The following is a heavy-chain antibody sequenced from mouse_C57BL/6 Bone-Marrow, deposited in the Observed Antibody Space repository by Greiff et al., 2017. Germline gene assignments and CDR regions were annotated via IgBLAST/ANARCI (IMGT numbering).Heavy chain of an antibody. V-gene: IGHV1-81*01. J-gene: IGHJ3*01. CDR3: ARGSSGYSPFAD. CDR2: IYPRSGNP. Sequence: QVQLKESGAELARPGASVKLSCKASGYTFTSYGISWVTQRTGQGLEWIGEIYPRSGNPYYNEKFKGKATLTADKSSSTAYMELRSLPSDESAVYFGARGSSGYSPFADWGQGSLVTVSA. D-gene: IGHD3-2*02. CDR1: GYTFTSYG.